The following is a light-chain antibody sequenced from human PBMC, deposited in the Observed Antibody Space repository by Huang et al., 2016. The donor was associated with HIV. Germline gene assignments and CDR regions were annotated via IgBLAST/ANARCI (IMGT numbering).Light chain of an antibody. J-gene: IGKJ4*02. CDR3: QQFNKYPLT. Sequence: IQLTQSPSSLSASVRVRVTITCRASQGISRFLAWYQQKPGKAPKLLMYAASTLPSGVPVRVSGSGSGTDFTLTISRLQPEDFATYYCQQFNKYPLTFGGGTKVEIK. V-gene: IGKV1-9*01. CDR1: QGISRF. CDR2: AAS.